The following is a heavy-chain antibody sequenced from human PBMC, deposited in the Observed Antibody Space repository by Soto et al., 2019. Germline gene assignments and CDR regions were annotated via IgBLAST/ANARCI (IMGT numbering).Heavy chain of an antibody. Sequence: PGGSLSLSCAASGFMFSNHCMHWVRQAPGKGLEWVAVIWSDGNNRYYADSVKGRFTISRDNSKNTLYLQMNSLRAGDTAVYYCVRGDNWNDEASDYWGQGTLVTVSS. V-gene: IGHV3-33*01. CDR3: VRGDNWNDEASDY. CDR1: GFMFSNHC. D-gene: IGHD1-1*01. CDR2: IWSDGNNR. J-gene: IGHJ4*02.